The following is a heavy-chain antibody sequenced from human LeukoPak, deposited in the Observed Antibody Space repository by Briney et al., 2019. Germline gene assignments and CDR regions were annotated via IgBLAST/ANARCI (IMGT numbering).Heavy chain of an antibody. D-gene: IGHD6-13*01. CDR1: GFTFSDYY. J-gene: IGHJ6*02. V-gene: IGHV3-11*01. CDR3: ARERVAAAGRYYYYYYGMDV. CDR2: ISSSGSTI. Sequence: GGSLRLSCAASGFTFSDYYMSWIRQAPGKGLEWVSYISSSGSTIYYTDSVKGRFTISRDNAKNSLYLQMNSLRAEDTAVYYCARERVAAAGRYYYYYYGMDVWGQGTTVTVSS.